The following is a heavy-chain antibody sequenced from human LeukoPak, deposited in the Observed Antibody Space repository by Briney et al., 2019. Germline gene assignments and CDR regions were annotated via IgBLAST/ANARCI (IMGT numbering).Heavy chain of an antibody. CDR3: ARDPMVGRGFDY. CDR1: GGTFSSYA. V-gene: IGHV1-69*13. D-gene: IGHD3-10*01. Sequence: SVKVSCKASGGTFSSYAISWVRQAPGQGVEWMGGIIPIFGTTNYAQKFQGSVTITADESTSPAYMELSSLRSEDTAVYYCARDPMVGRGFDYWGQGTLVTVSS. J-gene: IGHJ4*02. CDR2: IIPIFGTT.